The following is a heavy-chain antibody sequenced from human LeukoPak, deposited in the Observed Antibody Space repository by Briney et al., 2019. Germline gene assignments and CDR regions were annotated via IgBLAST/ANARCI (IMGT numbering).Heavy chain of an antibody. J-gene: IGHJ4*02. Sequence: PSETLSLTCTVSGGSISSSSYYWGWIRQPPGKGLEWIGSIYYSGSTYYNPSLKGRVIMSVDTSKNQFSLKLSSVTAADTAVYYCAREGGGFDYWGQGTLVTVSS. D-gene: IGHD3-16*01. CDR1: GGSISSSSYY. CDR3: AREGGGFDY. V-gene: IGHV4-39*07. CDR2: IYYSGST.